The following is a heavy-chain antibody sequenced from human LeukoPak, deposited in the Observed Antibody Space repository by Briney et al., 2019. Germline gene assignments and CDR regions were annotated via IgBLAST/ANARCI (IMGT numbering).Heavy chain of an antibody. D-gene: IGHD1-26*01. CDR3: ATLVRSGSYYWRWFDP. Sequence: ASVKVSCKASGYTFSSYDINWVRQATGQGLEWMGWMNPNSGNRGYAQKFQGRVTITRNTSISTAYMELSSLRSEDTAVYYCATLVRSGSYYWRWFDPWGQGTLVTVSS. CDR2: MNPNSGNR. J-gene: IGHJ5*02. CDR1: GYTFSSYD. V-gene: IGHV1-8*03.